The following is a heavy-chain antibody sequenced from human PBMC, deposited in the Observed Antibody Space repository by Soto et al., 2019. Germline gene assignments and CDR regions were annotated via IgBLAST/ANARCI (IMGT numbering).Heavy chain of an antibody. J-gene: IGHJ4*02. D-gene: IGHD3-22*01. CDR3: ANSLRSYYDSSGYDNYFDY. Sequence: QVQLVQSGAEVKKPGSSVKVSCKASGGTFSSYAISWVRQAPGQGLEWMGGIIPIFGTANYAQKFQGRVTITADESTSTAYMELSSLRSEDTAVYYCANSLRSYYDSSGYDNYFDYWGQGTLVTVSS. CDR1: GGTFSSYA. CDR2: IIPIFGTA. V-gene: IGHV1-69*01.